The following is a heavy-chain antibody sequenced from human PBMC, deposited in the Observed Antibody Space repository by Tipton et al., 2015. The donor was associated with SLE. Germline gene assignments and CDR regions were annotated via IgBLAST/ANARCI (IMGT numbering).Heavy chain of an antibody. CDR1: GFTFSSYG. CDR2: IRYDGSNK. CDR3: AKDGRISSGWYEAYFDY. V-gene: IGHV3-30*02. J-gene: IGHJ4*02. Sequence: SGFTFSSYGMHWVRQAPGKGLEWVAFIRYDGSNKDYSDSVKGRFTISRDNSKNTLYLQMNSLRAEDTAVYYCAKDGRISSGWYEAYFDYWGQGTLVTVSS. D-gene: IGHD6-19*01.